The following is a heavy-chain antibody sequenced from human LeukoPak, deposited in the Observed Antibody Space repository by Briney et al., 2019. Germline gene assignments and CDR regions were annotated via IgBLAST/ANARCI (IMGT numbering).Heavy chain of an antibody. J-gene: IGHJ4*02. CDR3: AKGPRLYRGYHPDY. CDR2: ITGSDDST. Sequence: GGSLRLSCAASGFTFSNNAMTWVRQAPGEGLEWVSTITGSDDSTYYADSVKGRFTISRDYSKNTVFLQLNNLRAEDTAMYYCAKGPRLYRGYHPDYWGQGTLVTVSS. V-gene: IGHV3-23*01. CDR1: GFTFSNNA. D-gene: IGHD3-22*01.